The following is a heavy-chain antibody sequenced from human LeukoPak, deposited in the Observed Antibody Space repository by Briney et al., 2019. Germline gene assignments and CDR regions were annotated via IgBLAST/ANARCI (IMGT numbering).Heavy chain of an antibody. Sequence: SETLSLTCTVSGGPISSYYWSWIRQPPGKGLEWIGYIYYSGSTNYNPSLKSRVTISVDTSKNQFSLKLSSVTAADTAVYYCARAVSSRTNWYFDLWGRGTLVTVSS. D-gene: IGHD2-2*01. V-gene: IGHV4-59*01. J-gene: IGHJ2*01. CDR1: GGPISSYY. CDR2: IYYSGST. CDR3: ARAVSSRTNWYFDL.